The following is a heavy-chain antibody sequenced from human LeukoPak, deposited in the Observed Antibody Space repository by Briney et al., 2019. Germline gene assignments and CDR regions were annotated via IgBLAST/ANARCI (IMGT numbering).Heavy chain of an antibody. CDR3: ARLLGPYCSSTSCYEYFDY. V-gene: IGHV5-51*01. CDR2: IYPGDSDT. J-gene: IGHJ4*02. Sequence: GESLKISCKGSGYSFTSYCIGWVRQRPGKGLEWMGIIYPGDSDTRYSPSFQGQVTISADKSISTAYLQWSSLKASDTAMYYCARLLGPYCSSTSCYEYFDYWGQGTLVTVSS. CDR1: GYSFTSYC. D-gene: IGHD2-2*01.